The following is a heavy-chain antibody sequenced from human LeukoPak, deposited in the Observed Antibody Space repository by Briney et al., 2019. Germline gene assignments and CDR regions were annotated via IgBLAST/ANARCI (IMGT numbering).Heavy chain of an antibody. CDR3: ARRGPSYDNSGYYWYFDL. J-gene: IGHJ2*01. D-gene: IGHD3-22*01. V-gene: IGHV4-59*08. Sequence: ETLSLTCTVSGGSITSYYWSWIRQPPGKGLEWIGYIYHSGSTNYNPSLKSRGTISIDTSENQFSLTLSSVTPADTAVYHCARRGPSYDNSGYYWYFDLWAVAPWSLSPQ. CDR1: GGSITSYY. CDR2: IYHSGST.